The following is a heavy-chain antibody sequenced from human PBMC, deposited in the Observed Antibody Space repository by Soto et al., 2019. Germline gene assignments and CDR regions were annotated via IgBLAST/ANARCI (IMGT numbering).Heavy chain of an antibody. D-gene: IGHD3-3*01. Sequence: SLKLGCKGSGYSFTSYWIGWVHQMPGKGLEWMGIIYPGDSDTRYSPSFQGQVTISADKSISTAYLQWSSLKASDTAMYYCARRGSQDYDFWRQSYYYYGMDVWGQGTTST. CDR1: GYSFTSYW. V-gene: IGHV5-51*07. J-gene: IGHJ6*02. CDR3: ARRGSQDYDFWRQSYYYYGMDV. CDR2: IYPGDSDT.